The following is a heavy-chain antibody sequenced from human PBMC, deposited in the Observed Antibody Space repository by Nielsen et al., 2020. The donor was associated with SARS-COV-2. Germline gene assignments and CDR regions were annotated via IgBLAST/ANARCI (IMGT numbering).Heavy chain of an antibody. CDR2: IYSGGST. J-gene: IGHJ6*02. Sequence: GESLKISCAASGFTVSSNYMSWVRQAPGKGLEWVSVIYSGGSTYYADSVKGRFTISRDNSKNTLYLQMNSLRAEDTAVYYCTFVHDYYYYGMDVWGQGTTVTVSS. CDR1: GFTVSSNY. CDR3: TFVHDYYYYGMDV. D-gene: IGHD6-6*01. V-gene: IGHV3-53*01.